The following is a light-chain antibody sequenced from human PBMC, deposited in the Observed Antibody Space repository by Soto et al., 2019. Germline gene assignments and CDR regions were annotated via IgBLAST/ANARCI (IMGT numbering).Light chain of an antibody. V-gene: IGLV2-14*01. J-gene: IGLJ1*01. CDR2: AVS. CDR3: SSYTSDSSYV. CDR1: SSDVGLYDY. Sequence: QSALTQPASVSGSPGQSITISCTGTSSDVGLYDYVSWYQQHPGKAPQLMIYAVSNRPSGVSNRFSASKSGNTASLFISGLQAEEEADCYCSSYTSDSSYVFGSGTKVTVL.